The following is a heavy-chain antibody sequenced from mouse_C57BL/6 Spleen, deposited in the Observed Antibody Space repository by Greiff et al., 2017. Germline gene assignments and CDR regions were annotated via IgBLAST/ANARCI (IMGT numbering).Heavy chain of an antibody. CDR3: ARSLLRSWYFDV. CDR1: GYTFTSYW. CDR2: IDPSDSYP. V-gene: IGHV1-50*01. D-gene: IGHD1-1*01. Sequence: QVQLQQPGAELVKPGASVKLSCKASGYTFTSYWMQWVKQRPGQGLEWIGEIDPSDSYPNYNQKFKGKATLTVDTSSSTAYMQLSSLTSEDSAVYYCARSLLRSWYFDVWGTGTTVTVSS. J-gene: IGHJ1*03.